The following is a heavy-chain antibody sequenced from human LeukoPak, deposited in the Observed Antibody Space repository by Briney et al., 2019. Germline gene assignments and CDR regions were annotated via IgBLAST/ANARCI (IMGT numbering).Heavy chain of an antibody. D-gene: IGHD2-2*01. V-gene: IGHV4-39*02. Sequence: SETLSLTCTVSGGSISSSSYYWGWIRQPPGKGLEWIGSIYYSGSTYYNPSLKSRVTISVDTSKNQFSLKLSSVTAADTAVYYCARDLCVRGSTSCYGNWFDPWGQGTLVTVSS. J-gene: IGHJ5*02. CDR1: GGSISSSSYY. CDR2: IYYSGST. CDR3: ARDLCVRGSTSCYGNWFDP.